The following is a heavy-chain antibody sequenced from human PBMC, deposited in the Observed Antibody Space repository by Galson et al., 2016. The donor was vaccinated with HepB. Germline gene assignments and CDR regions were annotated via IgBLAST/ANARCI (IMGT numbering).Heavy chain of an antibody. CDR2: TNNANGNT. CDR1: GYTFTSYA. V-gene: IGHV1-3*04. CDR3: ARDGGSGWSRLW. J-gene: IGHJ4*02. D-gene: IGHD6-19*01. Sequence: SVKVSCKASGYTFTSYAIHWVRQAPGQRLEWMGWTNNANGNTEYSQSFQGRVTFTRDTSASTAYMELSSLRSEDTAVYYCARDGGSGWSRLWWGQGTLVAVFS.